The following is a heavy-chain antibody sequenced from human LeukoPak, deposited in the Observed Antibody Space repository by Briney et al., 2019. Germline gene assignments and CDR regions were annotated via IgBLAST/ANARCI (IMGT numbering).Heavy chain of an antibody. Sequence: PSETLSLTCTVSGDSINSSNYYWGWIRQPPGKGLEYIGSIYYSGSTYYNPSLKSRVTISVDTSKNQFSLKLSSVTAADTAVYYCASRTADDYGDYGLSFFDYWGQGTLVTVSS. D-gene: IGHD4-17*01. CDR3: ASRTADDYGDYGLSFFDY. CDR2: IYYSGST. V-gene: IGHV4-39*07. J-gene: IGHJ4*02. CDR1: GDSINSSNYY.